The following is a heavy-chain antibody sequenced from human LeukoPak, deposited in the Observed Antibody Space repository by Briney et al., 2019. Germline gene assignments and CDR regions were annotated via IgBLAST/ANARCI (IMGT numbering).Heavy chain of an antibody. Sequence: GGSLRLSCAASGFNFNRYAMSWVRQAPGKGLEWVSAISGSGGSTYYADSVKGRFTISRDNSKNTLYLQMNSLRAEDTAVYYCAEDPTSYDPDAFDIWGQGTTVTVSS. CDR1: GFNFNRYA. J-gene: IGHJ3*02. D-gene: IGHD5-18*01. V-gene: IGHV3-23*01. CDR2: ISGSGGST. CDR3: AEDPTSYDPDAFDI.